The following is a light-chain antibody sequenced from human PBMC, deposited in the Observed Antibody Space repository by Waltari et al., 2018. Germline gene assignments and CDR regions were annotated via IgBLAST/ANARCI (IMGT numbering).Light chain of an antibody. J-gene: IGLJ3*02. CDR3: MFWPSNGWV. CDR1: SDINVGDFN. CDR2: YNSDSEK. V-gene: IGLV5-37*01. Sequence: QPVLTHPPSSSASPGESARLTCTLPSDINVGDFNISWYQQKPGSPPRFLLYYNSDSEKAQGSGVPSRFSGSKDASANAGILLISGLQSEDESDYYYMFWPSNGWVFGGGTKLTVL.